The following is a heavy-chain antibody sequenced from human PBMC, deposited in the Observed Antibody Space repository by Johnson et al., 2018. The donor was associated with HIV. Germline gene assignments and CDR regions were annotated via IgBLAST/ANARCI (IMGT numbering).Heavy chain of an antibody. D-gene: IGHD5-24*01. J-gene: IGHJ3*02. CDR1: GFTFSSYA. CDR2: ISYDGSNK. Sequence: QVQLVESGGGVVQPGRSLRLSCAASGFTFSSYAMHWVRQAPGKGLEWVTVISYDGSNKYYADSVKGRFTISRDNSKNTLYLQMNSLRAEDTAVYYCAREGRGYNDLGAFDIWGQGTMVTVSS. CDR3: AREGRGYNDLGAFDI. V-gene: IGHV3-30*04.